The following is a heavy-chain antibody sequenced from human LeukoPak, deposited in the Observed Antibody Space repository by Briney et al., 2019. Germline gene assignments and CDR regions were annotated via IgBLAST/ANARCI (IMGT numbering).Heavy chain of an antibody. CDR3: ARDRRGNWFDL. V-gene: IGHV4-61*02. J-gene: IGHJ5*02. D-gene: IGHD3-10*01. Sequence: KASQTLSLTCTVSGGSISSGGYDWSWLRQPGGKGLEWIGRIYTSRSTNYNPSLKSRVPISVDTSNNQFSLKLSSVTAADTAVYYCARDRRGNWFDLWGQGTLVTVSS. CDR1: GGSISSGGYD. CDR2: IYTSRST.